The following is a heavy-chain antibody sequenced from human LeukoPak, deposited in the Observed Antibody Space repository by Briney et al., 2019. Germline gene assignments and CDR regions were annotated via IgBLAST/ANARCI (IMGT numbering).Heavy chain of an antibody. CDR3: ARHKGDTALRAFDM. D-gene: IGHD5-18*01. CDR1: GGSISSYY. CDR2: IYYSGST. Sequence: PSETLSLTCTVSGGSISSYYWNWIRQPPGKGLEWIGYIYYSGSTNYNPSLKGRVTISLDTSKNQFSLKLSSVTAADTAVYYCARHKGDTALRAFDMWGQGTMVTVSS. J-gene: IGHJ3*02. V-gene: IGHV4-59*08.